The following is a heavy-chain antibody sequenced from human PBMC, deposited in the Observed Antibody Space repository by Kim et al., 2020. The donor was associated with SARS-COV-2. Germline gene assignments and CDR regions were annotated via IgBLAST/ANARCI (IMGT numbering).Heavy chain of an antibody. J-gene: IGHJ6*01. CDR2: ISHSGST. CDR1: GGSFSGYY. D-gene: IGHD3-10*01. Sequence: SETLSLTCAVYGGSFSGYYWSWIRQPPGKGLEWIGEISHSGSTNYNPSLKSRVTISVDTSKNQFSLKLSSVTAADTAVYYCARGMVRGFCDYYYYGKDV. V-gene: IGHV4-34*01. CDR3: ARGMVRGFCDYYYYGKDV.